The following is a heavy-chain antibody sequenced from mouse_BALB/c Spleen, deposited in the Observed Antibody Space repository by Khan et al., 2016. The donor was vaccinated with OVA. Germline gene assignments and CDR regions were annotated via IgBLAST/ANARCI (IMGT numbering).Heavy chain of an antibody. D-gene: IGHD1-1*01. Sequence: EVQLVESGPGLVKPSQTLSLTCSVTGDSITSGYWNWIRKFPGNKLDYMGYISYSGNTYYNPYLKSRNSITRDTSKNQYYLQLNSVTTEDTATYYCACELRRFAYWGQGTLVTVSS. CDR2: ISYSGNT. CDR1: GDSITSGY. J-gene: IGHJ3*01. V-gene: IGHV3-8*02. CDR3: ACELRRFAY.